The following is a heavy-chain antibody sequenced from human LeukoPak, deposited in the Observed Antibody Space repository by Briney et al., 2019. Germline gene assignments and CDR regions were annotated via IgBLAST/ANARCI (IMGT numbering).Heavy chain of an antibody. CDR1: GFTFISYA. Sequence: GGPLRLSCAASGFTFISYAMSWVRQAPGKGLEWASAISGSGGSTYYADSVKGRFTISRDNSKNTLYLQMNSLRAEDTAVYYCARLNSGGSYYFDYWGQGTLVTVSS. CDR3: ARLNSGGSYYFDY. D-gene: IGHD1-26*01. V-gene: IGHV3-23*01. CDR2: ISGSGGST. J-gene: IGHJ4*02.